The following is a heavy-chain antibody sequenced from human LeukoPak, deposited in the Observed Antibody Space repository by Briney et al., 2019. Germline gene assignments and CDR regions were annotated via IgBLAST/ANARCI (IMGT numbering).Heavy chain of an antibody. CDR1: GFTFSSYY. J-gene: IGHJ4*02. D-gene: IGHD5-18*01. CDR2: IKGNETST. Sequence: PGGSLRLSCAASGFTFSSYYMFWVRQAPGKGLAWVSTIKGNETSTKYADSVRGRFTVSRGNARNTLYLQLNSLRAEDTAIYYCAMGYRSAYSWDSWGQGTLVTVSS. V-gene: IGHV3-74*03. CDR3: AMGYRSAYSWDS.